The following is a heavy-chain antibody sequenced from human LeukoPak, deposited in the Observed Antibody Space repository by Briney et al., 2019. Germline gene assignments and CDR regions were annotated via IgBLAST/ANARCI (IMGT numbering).Heavy chain of an antibody. J-gene: IGHJ4*02. D-gene: IGHD3-3*01. Sequence: PSGTLSLTCAVSGGSISSSNWWSWVRQPPGRGLEWIGEIYHSGSTNYNPSLKSRVTISVDKSKNQFSLKLSSVTAADTAVYYCARLTYYDFWSGHTSYFDYWGQGTLVTVSS. CDR1: GGSISSSNW. CDR3: ARLTYYDFWSGHTSYFDY. CDR2: IYHSGST. V-gene: IGHV4-4*02.